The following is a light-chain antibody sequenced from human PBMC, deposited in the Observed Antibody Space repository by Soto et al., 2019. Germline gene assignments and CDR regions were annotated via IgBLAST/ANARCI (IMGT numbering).Light chain of an antibody. V-gene: IGKV3-20*01. Sequence: VFSLSARSLSLSPGGVATRSCSASQSVSSSYLAWYQQNPGQAPRILIYGASSRATGIPDRFSGSGYGTDFNLTISRLEPEDVAVYYCQQYGSLPKTFGQGTKVDIK. CDR1: QSVSSSY. CDR2: GAS. J-gene: IGKJ1*01. CDR3: QQYGSLPKT.